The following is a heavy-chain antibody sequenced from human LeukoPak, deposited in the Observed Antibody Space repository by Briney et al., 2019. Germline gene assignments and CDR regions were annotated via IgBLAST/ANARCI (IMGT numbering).Heavy chain of an antibody. CDR3: ARANGVVVPAAIAY. CDR2: ISAYSGDT. D-gene: IGHD2-2*01. V-gene: IGHV1-18*01. Sequence: ASVKVSCKASGYTFTSYGISWVRQAPGQGLEWMGWISAYSGDTNYAQKFQGRATMTTDTSTSTAHIELRSLRSDDTAVYYCARANGVVVPAAIAYWGQGTLVTVSS. J-gene: IGHJ4*02. CDR1: GYTFTSYG.